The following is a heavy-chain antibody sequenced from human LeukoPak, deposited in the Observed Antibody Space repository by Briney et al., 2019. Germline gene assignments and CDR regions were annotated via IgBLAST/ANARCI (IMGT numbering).Heavy chain of an antibody. CDR3: ARDTERGSVDY. CDR2: IYHSGST. Sequence: SETLSLTCAVSGYSISSGYYWGWIRQPPGEGLEWIGSIYHSGSTYYNPSLKSQVTISVDTSKNQFSLKLSSVTAADTAVYYCARDTERGSVDYWGQGTLVTVSS. V-gene: IGHV4-38-2*02. D-gene: IGHD1-14*01. J-gene: IGHJ4*02. CDR1: GYSISSGYY.